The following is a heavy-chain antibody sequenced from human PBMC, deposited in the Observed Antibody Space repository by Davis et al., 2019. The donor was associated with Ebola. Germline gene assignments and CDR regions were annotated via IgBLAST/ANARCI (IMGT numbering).Heavy chain of an antibody. J-gene: IGHJ4*02. CDR1: GYTFTSYY. CDR3: ARAHNWNYVGADY. D-gene: IGHD1-7*01. V-gene: IGHV1-46*01. Sequence: ASVKVSCKASGYTFTSYYMHWVRQAPGQGLEWMGIINPSGGSTSYAQKFQGRVTITADESTSTAYMELSSLRSEDTAVYYCARAHNWNYVGADYWGQGTLVTVSS. CDR2: INPSGGST.